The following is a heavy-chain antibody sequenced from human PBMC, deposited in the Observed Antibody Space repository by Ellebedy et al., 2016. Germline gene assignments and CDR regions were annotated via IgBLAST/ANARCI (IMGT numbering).Heavy chain of an antibody. Sequence: GESLKISXAASGFTFSSYAMSWVRQAPGKGLEWVSAISGSSGSTYYADSVKGRFTISRDNAKNSLYLQMNSLRAEDTAVYYCARALGCSSTSCVHTLDYWGQGTLVTVSS. CDR2: ISGSSGST. CDR3: ARALGCSSTSCVHTLDY. V-gene: IGHV3-23*01. CDR1: GFTFSSYA. D-gene: IGHD2-2*01. J-gene: IGHJ4*02.